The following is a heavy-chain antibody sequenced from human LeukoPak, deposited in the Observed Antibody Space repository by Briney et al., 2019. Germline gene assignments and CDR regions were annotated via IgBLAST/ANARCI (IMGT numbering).Heavy chain of an antibody. D-gene: IGHD6-19*01. CDR2: TYPADSNT. Sequence: GESLKISCEGSGYSFTSYWIGWVRPMPGKGLEWMGITYPADSNTRYSPSFQGQVTISADKSISTAYLQWSSLKASDTAMYYCARRRSYSSGWDTWGQGTLVTVSS. V-gene: IGHV5-51*01. CDR1: GYSFTSYW. J-gene: IGHJ4*02. CDR3: ARRRSYSSGWDT.